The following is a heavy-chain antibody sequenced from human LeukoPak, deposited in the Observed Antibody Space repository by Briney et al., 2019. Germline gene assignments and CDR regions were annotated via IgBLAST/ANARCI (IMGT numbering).Heavy chain of an antibody. CDR3: ASGDGYLQPY. Sequence: GGSLRLSCAASGFNFITYSMNWVRQAPGKGLEWVSYISTSSSTIYYADSVKGRFTISRDNAKNSLYLQMSSLRAEDTAVYYCASGDGYLQPYWGQGTLVTVSS. V-gene: IGHV3-48*01. J-gene: IGHJ4*02. D-gene: IGHD2-21*01. CDR2: ISTSSSTI. CDR1: GFNFITYS.